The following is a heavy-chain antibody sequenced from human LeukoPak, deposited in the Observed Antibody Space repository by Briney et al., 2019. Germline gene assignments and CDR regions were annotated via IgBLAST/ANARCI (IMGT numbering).Heavy chain of an antibody. Sequence: GASVKVSCKTSGYTFSNYGISWVRQAPGQGLEWMGCITAYNGNRLYAQRFQGRITLTTDTSTSTSYMELRSLEYDGTAIYYCARDNDKVVDHWGQGTLVTVSS. V-gene: IGHV1-18*01. D-gene: IGHD1-1*01. CDR3: ARDNDKVVDH. CDR2: ITAYNGNR. CDR1: GYTFSNYG. J-gene: IGHJ4*01.